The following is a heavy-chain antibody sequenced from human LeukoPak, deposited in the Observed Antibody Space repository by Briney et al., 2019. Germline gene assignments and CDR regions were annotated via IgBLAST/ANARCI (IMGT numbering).Heavy chain of an antibody. V-gene: IGHV3-53*01. D-gene: IGHD1-26*01. CDR2: IYSGGST. CDR3: AIGATVSHVDY. Sequence: PGGYLRLSCAASGFTVSSNYMSWVRQAPGKGLEWVSVIYSGGSTYYADSVKGRFTISRDNSKNTLYLQMNSLRAEDTAVYYCAIGATVSHVDYWGQGTLVTVSS. J-gene: IGHJ4*02. CDR1: GFTVSSNY.